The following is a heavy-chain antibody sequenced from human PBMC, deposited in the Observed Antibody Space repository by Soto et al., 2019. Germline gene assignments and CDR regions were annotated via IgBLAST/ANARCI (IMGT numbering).Heavy chain of an antibody. J-gene: IGHJ6*03. D-gene: IGHD6-13*01. CDR1: GFTFSSYG. Sequence: GGPLRLSCAASGFTFSSYGMHWVRQAPGKGLEWVAVIWYDGSNKYYADSVKGRFTISRYNSKNTLYLQMNSLRAEDTAVYYCARVGYSSSWNYYYYYMDVWGKGTTVTVSS. V-gene: IGHV3-33*01. CDR2: IWYDGSNK. CDR3: ARVGYSSSWNYYYYYMDV.